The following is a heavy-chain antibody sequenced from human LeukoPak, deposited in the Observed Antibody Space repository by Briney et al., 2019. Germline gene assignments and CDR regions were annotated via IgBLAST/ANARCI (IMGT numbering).Heavy chain of an antibody. V-gene: IGHV3-15*01. CDR3: TTETNWYFDL. D-gene: IGHD1-1*01. CDR1: GFTFSNAW. CDR2: IRNKVDGGTT. J-gene: IGHJ2*01. Sequence: KPGESLRLSCAASGFTFSNAWMSWVRQAPGKGLEWVGRIRNKVDGGTTDYAAPVKGRFTISRDDSKNTLYLHMDSLKTEDTAVYFCTTETNWYFDLWGRGTLVTVSS.